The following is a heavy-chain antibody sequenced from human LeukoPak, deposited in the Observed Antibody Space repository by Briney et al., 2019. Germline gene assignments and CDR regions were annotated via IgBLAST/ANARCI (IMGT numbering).Heavy chain of an antibody. Sequence: PGGSLRLSCAASGFTFSNYGMHWVRQAPGKGLEWVADIWYDGSNEYYADPVKGRFTISRDNSKNMLYLQMTSLRAEDTAVYYCAAAFGVWGQGTMVTVSS. CDR3: AAAFGV. CDR1: GFTFSNYG. CDR2: IWYDGSNE. V-gene: IGHV3-33*01. J-gene: IGHJ3*01.